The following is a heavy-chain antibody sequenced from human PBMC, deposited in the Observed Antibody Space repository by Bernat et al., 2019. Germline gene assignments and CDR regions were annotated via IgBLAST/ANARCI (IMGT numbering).Heavy chain of an antibody. Sequence: VQLVESGGVVVQPGGSLRLSCAASGFTFSTYGMHWVRQAPGKGLEWVAAILYDGRNKYYADSVKGRFTISRDNSKNTLYLQMNSLRVEDTAVYYCANLDTAVGGMDVWGQGTTVTVSS. D-gene: IGHD5-18*01. CDR2: ILYDGRNK. CDR3: ANLDTAVGGMDV. V-gene: IGHV3-30*18. CDR1: GFTFSTYG. J-gene: IGHJ6*02.